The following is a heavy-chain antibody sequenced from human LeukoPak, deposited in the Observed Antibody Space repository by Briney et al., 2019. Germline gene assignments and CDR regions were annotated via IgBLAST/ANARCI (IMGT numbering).Heavy chain of an antibody. D-gene: IGHD2-2*01. CDR1: GGSFSGYY. J-gene: IGHJ4*02. Sequence: SETLSLTCAVYGGSFSGYYWSWIRQPPGKGLEWIGYIYYSGSTYYNPSLKSRVTISVDTSKNQFSLRLSSVTVADTAVYYCRCTSHRDYFDYWGQGTLVTVSS. CDR2: IYYSGST. V-gene: IGHV4-34*01. CDR3: RCTSHRDYFDY.